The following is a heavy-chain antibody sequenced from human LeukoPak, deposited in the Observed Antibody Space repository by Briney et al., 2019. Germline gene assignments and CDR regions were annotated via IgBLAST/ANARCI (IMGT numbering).Heavy chain of an antibody. V-gene: IGHV3-74*01. J-gene: IGHJ4*01. Sequence: GGSLRFSCGASGFTFSYHWMHWVRQVPGKGLVWVSRIDGGGSSTSYADSVKGRFSISRDNAKSTLYLQMSSLRAEDTAVYYCARGPGSSGGAYVGDYWGPGTLVTVSS. CDR1: GFTFSYHW. CDR3: ARGPGSSGGAYVGDY. D-gene: IGHD3-22*01. CDR2: IDGGGSST.